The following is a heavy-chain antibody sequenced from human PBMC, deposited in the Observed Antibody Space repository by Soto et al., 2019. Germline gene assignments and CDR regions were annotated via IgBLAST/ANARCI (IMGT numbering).Heavy chain of an antibody. Sequence: EVQLVESGGGLVQPGGSLRLSCAASGFTFRNNWMYWVRQVPGKGPVWVSRINSDGSNTDYADYVKGRFTISRDNAKNTLYLQMNSLKADDTAVHYCTRGGFDYWGQGTLVTVSS. CDR2: INSDGSNT. CDR3: TRGGFDY. J-gene: IGHJ4*02. CDR1: GFTFRNNW. V-gene: IGHV3-74*01. D-gene: IGHD3-10*01.